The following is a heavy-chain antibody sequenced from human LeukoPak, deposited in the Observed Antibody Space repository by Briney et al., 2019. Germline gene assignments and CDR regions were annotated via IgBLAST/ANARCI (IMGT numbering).Heavy chain of an antibody. D-gene: IGHD2-15*01. Sequence: ASVKVSCKASGYTFTSYGISWVRQAPGQGLEWMGWINPNSGGTNYAQKFQGRVTMTRDTSISTAYMELSRLRSDDTAVYYCARVGRYCSGGSCDNWFDPWGQGTLVTVSS. CDR1: GYTFTSYG. J-gene: IGHJ5*02. V-gene: IGHV1-2*02. CDR3: ARVGRYCSGGSCDNWFDP. CDR2: INPNSGGT.